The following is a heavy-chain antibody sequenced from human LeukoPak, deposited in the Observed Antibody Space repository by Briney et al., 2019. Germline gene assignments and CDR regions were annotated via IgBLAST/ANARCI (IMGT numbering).Heavy chain of an antibody. D-gene: IGHD3-22*01. CDR1: GFTFSSFA. V-gene: IGHV3-23*01. CDR3: AKDQITMIAPGGLGSFDY. J-gene: IGHJ4*02. CDR2: ISASGGGT. Sequence: GGSLRLSCAASGFTFSSFAMSWVRQAPGKGLEWVSGISASGGGTYYADSVKGRFTISRDNSKNTLYLQMNSLRAEDTAVYYCAKDQITMIAPGGLGSFDYWGQGTLVTVSS.